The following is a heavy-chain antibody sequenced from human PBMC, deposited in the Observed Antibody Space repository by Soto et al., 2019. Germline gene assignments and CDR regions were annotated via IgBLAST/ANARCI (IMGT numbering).Heavy chain of an antibody. V-gene: IGHV4-59*01. CDR1: GGPISSYY. CDR2: IYYSGST. J-gene: IGHJ4*02. D-gene: IGHD3-22*01. Sequence: SETLSLTCTVSGGPISSYYWSWIRQPPGKGLEWIGYIYYSGSTNYNPSLKSRVTISVDTSKNQFSLELSSVTAADTAVYYFARETYYYDSSGYYRLNYFDYWGQGTLVTVSS. CDR3: ARETYYYDSSGYYRLNYFDY.